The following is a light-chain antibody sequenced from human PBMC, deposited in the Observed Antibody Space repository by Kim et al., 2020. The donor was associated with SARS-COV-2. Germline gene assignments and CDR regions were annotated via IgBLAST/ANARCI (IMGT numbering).Light chain of an antibody. J-gene: IGKJ2*01. CDR2: GAS. V-gene: IGKV3-20*01. CDR3: QLFDNSLYT. Sequence: SPGETATLSCRTSQSVYISYLAGYQQKVGQSPRLLIYGASSRASGIADRFSGRGSGTDFTLTITRLEPEDFAVYYCQLFDNSLYTFGQGTKLEI. CDR1: QSVYISY.